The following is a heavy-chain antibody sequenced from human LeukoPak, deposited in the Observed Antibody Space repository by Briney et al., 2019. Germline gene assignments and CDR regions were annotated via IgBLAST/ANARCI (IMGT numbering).Heavy chain of an antibody. CDR3: ARDSLKALDY. J-gene: IGHJ4*02. CDR2: ISYDGSNK. V-gene: IGHV3-30-3*01. CDR1: GFTFSSYA. Sequence: PGGSLRLSCAASGFTFSSYAMHWVRQAPGKGLEWVAVISYDGSNKYYADSVKGRFTISRDNSKNTLYLQMNSLRPEDTALYHCARDSLKALDYWGQGTLVTVSS.